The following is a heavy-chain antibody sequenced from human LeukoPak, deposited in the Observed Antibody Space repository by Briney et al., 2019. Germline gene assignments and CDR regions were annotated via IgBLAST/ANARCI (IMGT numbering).Heavy chain of an antibody. CDR3: ARDEWELTPGDY. Sequence: ASVKVSCKASGYTFTIYGISWVRQAPGQGLEWMGWISAYNGNTNYAQKLQGRVTMTTDTSTSTAYMELRSLRSDDTAVYYCARDEWELTPGDYWGQGTLVTVSS. V-gene: IGHV1-18*01. J-gene: IGHJ4*02. CDR2: ISAYNGNT. CDR1: GYTFTIYG. D-gene: IGHD1-26*01.